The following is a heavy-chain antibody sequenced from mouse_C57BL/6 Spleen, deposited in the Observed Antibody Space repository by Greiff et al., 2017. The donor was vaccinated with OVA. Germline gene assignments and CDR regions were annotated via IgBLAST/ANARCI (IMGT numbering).Heavy chain of an antibody. J-gene: IGHJ4*01. V-gene: IGHV1-15*01. CDR1: GYTFTDYE. CDR3: TYDGYYENYAMDY. CDR2: IDPETGGT. D-gene: IGHD2-3*01. Sequence: QVQLQQSGAELVRPGASVTLSCKASGYTFTDYEMHWVKQTPVHGLEWTGAIDPETGGTAYNQKFKGKAILTADKSSSTAYMELRSLTSEDSAVYYCTYDGYYENYAMDYWGQGTSVTVSS.